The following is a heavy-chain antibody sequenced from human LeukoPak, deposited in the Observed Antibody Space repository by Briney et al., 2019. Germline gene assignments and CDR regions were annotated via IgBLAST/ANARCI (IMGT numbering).Heavy chain of an antibody. CDR1: GFTFSAYA. J-gene: IGHJ5*02. CDR3: AKDSDSSDYYRFQNH. CDR2: LSGTGGTV. Sequence: GGSLRLSCAASGFTFSAYAMSWVRQAPGKGLEWVSTLSGTGGTVRYAGSVRGRFTISRDNSESTLYLQMNSLRAEDTGIYYCAKDSDSSDYYRFQNHWGQGALVTVSS. D-gene: IGHD6-19*01. V-gene: IGHV3-23*01.